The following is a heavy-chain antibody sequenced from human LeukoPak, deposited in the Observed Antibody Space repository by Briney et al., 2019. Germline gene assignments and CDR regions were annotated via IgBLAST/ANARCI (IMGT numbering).Heavy chain of an antibody. CDR2: TYYRSKWYH. CDR1: GVSVSSSSSA. CDR3: ARNYSPDFDY. V-gene: IGHV6-1*01. D-gene: IGHD1-7*01. Sequence: SQTLSLTCAISGVSVSSSSSAWNWIRQSPSRGREWLGRTYYRSKWYHDYAVSVKSRITINPDTSKNQFSLQLNPVTPEDTAVYYCARNYSPDFDYWGQGTLVTVSS. J-gene: IGHJ4*02.